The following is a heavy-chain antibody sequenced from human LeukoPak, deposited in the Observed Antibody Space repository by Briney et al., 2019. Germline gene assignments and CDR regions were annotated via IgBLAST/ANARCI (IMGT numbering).Heavy chain of an antibody. V-gene: IGHV3-11*06. CDR2: ISSSSSHT. D-gene: IGHD3-16*01. CDR1: GFTFSDYY. J-gene: IGHJ3*02. Sequence: GGSLRLSCAASGFTFSDYYMSWIRQAPGKGLEWVSYISSSSSHTNYAGSVKGRFAISTDNAKNSLYLQMNSLRAEDTAVYYCASTYGPIDIWGQGTMVTVSS. CDR3: ASTYGPIDI.